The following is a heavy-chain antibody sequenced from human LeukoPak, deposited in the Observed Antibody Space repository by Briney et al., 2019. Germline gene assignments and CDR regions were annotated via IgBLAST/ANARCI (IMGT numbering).Heavy chain of an antibody. J-gene: IGHJ4*02. CDR2: IDHSGST. CDR1: GGSFSGYY. Sequence: PSETLSLTCAVYGGSFSGYYWSWIRQPPGKGLEWIGEIDHSGSTNYNPSLKSRVTISVDKSKNQFSLKLNSVTAADTAVYYCARRFGYGVVGGYFDYWGQGTLVTVSS. D-gene: IGHD4/OR15-4a*01. CDR3: ARRFGYGVVGGYFDY. V-gene: IGHV4-34*01.